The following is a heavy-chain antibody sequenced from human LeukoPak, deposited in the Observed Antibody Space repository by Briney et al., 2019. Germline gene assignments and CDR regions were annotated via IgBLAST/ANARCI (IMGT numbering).Heavy chain of an antibody. CDR2: ISHHGSDK. CDR1: GFTFSNYA. J-gene: IGHJ4*02. V-gene: IGHV3-30-3*01. D-gene: IGHD2-15*01. CDR3: ARDYTYSTGGTYYDRFDY. Sequence: GGSLRLSCTASGFTFSNYAIHWVRQAPGKGLEWVAVISHHGSDKYYADSVKGRFTISRDNAKNSLYLQMNSLRAEDTAVYYCARDYTYSTGGTYYDRFDYWGQGTLVTVSS.